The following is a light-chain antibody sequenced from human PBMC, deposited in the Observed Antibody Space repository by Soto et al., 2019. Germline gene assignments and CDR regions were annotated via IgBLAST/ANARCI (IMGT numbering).Light chain of an antibody. Sequence: IQMTQSPATLPASVGDSVTITCRASQSVGRWLAWYQQKPGKAPQVLIYKASDLKSGVASRFSGSGSGTEFTLTISGLQPDGSATYYCQQYETYATFGQGTKVDIK. CDR1: QSVGRW. CDR2: KAS. CDR3: QQYETYAT. J-gene: IGKJ1*01. V-gene: IGKV1-5*03.